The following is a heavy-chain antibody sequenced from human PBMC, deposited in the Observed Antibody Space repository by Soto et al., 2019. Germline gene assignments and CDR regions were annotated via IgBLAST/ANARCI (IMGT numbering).Heavy chain of an antibody. V-gene: IGHV2-5*02. CDR1: GFSLSTSGAA. Sequence: QINLIESGPTLVKPTQTLTLTCTFSGFSLSTSGAAVGWVRQPPGRALEWLALIYWDGDKRYNASLGNRLTITKDTSMNQVVLTLTNVDPADTATYYCAHRATMTFFGLIIDNGIWFDPWGQGTRVSVSS. CDR3: AHRATMTFFGLIIDNGIWFDP. D-gene: IGHD3-22*01. J-gene: IGHJ5*02. CDR2: IYWDGDK.